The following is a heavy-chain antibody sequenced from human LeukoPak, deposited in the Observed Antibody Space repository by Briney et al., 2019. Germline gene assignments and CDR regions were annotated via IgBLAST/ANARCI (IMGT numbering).Heavy chain of an antibody. J-gene: IGHJ4*02. CDR3: ASNVLGFSVDY. CDR2: INPNSGGT. Sequence: ASVKVSCKASGYTFIDYYMHWVRQAPGQGLEWMGWINPNSGGTNYAQNFQGRVTMTRDTSISTAYMELSSLRSDDTAVYYCASNVLGFSVDYWGQGTLVTVSS. V-gene: IGHV1-2*02. CDR1: GYTFIDYY. D-gene: IGHD3-3*01.